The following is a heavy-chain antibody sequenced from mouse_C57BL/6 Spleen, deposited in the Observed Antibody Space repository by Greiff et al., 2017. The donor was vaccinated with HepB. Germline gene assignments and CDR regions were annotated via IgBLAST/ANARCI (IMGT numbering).Heavy chain of an antibody. J-gene: IGHJ3*01. CDR1: GYSFTDYN. D-gene: IGHD1-1*01. CDR3: ASTYYYGSSYGWFAY. CDR2: INPNYGTT. Sequence: EVQLQQSGPELVKPGASVKISCKASGYSFTDYNMNWVKQSNGKSLEWIGVINPNYGTTSYNQKFKGKATLTVDQSSSTAYMQLNSLTSEDSAVYYCASTYYYGSSYGWFAYWGQGTLVTVSA. V-gene: IGHV1-39*01.